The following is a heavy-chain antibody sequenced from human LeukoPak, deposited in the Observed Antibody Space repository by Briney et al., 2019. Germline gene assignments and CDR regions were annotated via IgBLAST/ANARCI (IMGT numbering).Heavy chain of an antibody. D-gene: IGHD6-13*01. J-gene: IGHJ4*02. CDR2: ISYSGST. V-gene: IGHV4-59*08. CDR3: ARLGPAAGTSFDY. CDR1: AVSISNYY. Sequence: SETLSLTCTVSAVSISNYYWSWIRQPPGKGLEWIGYISYSGSTNYNPSLKSRVTISVDTSKNQFSLKLSSVTAADTAVYYCARLGPAAGTSFDYWGQGTLVTVSS.